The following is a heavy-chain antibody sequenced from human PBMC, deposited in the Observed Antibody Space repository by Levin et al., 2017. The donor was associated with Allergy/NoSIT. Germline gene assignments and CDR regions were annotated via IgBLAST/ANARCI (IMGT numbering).Heavy chain of an antibody. V-gene: IGHV3-11*05. CDR2: ISSSTPYT. CDR1: GFTFSDSY. D-gene: IGHD4/OR15-4a*01. CDR3: ARVRGANWFDP. Sequence: LSLTCAASGFTFSDSYMIWIRQAPGKGLEWVSYISSSTPYTNYADSVKGRFTISRDNAKNSLYLQMNSLRAEDTAVYYCARVRGANWFDPWGQGTLVTVSS. J-gene: IGHJ5*02.